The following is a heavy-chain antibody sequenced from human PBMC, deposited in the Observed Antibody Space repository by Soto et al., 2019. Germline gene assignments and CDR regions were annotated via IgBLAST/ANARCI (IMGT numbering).Heavy chain of an antibody. D-gene: IGHD6-19*01. CDR3: ARVKGIAGNGTPRWFDP. V-gene: IGHV3-48*03. CDR2: ISGSGSTI. CDR1: GFTFSSYE. Sequence: EVQLVESGGGLVQPGGSLRLSCAASGFTFSSYEMNWVRQAPGKGLEWVSYISGSGSTIYYADSVKGRFTISRDNAKNSLDLQMNSLRAEDTAVYYCARVKGIAGNGTPRWFDPWGQGTLVTVSS. J-gene: IGHJ5*02.